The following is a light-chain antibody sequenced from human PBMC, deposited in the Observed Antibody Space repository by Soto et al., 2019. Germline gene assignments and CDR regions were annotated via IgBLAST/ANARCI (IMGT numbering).Light chain of an antibody. J-gene: IGLJ1*01. CDR3: CSYAGGYIYL. Sequence: QSVLTQPRSVSGSPGRSVTSSCTGTGNDVGAYNYVSWYQQHPGRPPKLMIYDVTKWPSGVPERFSGSKSGNTASLTISGLQAEDEADYFCCSYAGGYIYLFGTGTKVTVL. CDR1: GNDVGAYNY. CDR2: DVT. V-gene: IGLV2-11*02.